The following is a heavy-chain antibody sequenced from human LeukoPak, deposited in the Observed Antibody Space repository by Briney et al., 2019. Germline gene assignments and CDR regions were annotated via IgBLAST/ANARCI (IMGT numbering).Heavy chain of an antibody. J-gene: IGHJ4*02. D-gene: IGHD3-10*01. Sequence: PSETLSLTCTVSGGSISSSSYYWGWIRQPPGKGLEWIGSIYYSGSTYYNPSLRSRVTISVDTSKNQFSLKLSSVTAADTAVYYCVAYYYGSGSYYSDYWGQGTLVTVSS. CDR3: VAYYYGSGSYYSDY. CDR2: IYYSGST. V-gene: IGHV4-39*07. CDR1: GGSISSSSYY.